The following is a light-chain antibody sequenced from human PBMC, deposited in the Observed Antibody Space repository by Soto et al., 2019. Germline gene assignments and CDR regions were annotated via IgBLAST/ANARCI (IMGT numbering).Light chain of an antibody. V-gene: IGKV3-20*01. CDR2: GAS. Sequence: EIVLTQSPGTLSLSPGERATLSCRASQSVGSIYLAWYQQKPGQAPRLLISGASGRATGIPDRFSGSGSGTDFTLTISRLEPEDFAVYYCQQYGSLPWTFSQGTKVDIK. J-gene: IGKJ1*01. CDR3: QQYGSLPWT. CDR1: QSVGSIY.